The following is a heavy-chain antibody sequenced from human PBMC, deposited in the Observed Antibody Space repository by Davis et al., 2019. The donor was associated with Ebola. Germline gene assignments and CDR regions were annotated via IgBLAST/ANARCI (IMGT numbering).Heavy chain of an antibody. CDR3: QITILGDYYGMDV. CDR1: GGSISSSSYY. J-gene: IGHJ6*02. V-gene: IGHV4-39*01. D-gene: IGHD3-9*01. CDR2: IYYSGST. Sequence: SETLSLTCTVSGGSISSSSYYWGWNRQPPGKGLEWIGSIYYSGSTYYNPSLKSRVTISVDTSKNQFSLKLSSVTAADTAVYYCQITILGDYYGMDVWGQGTTVTVSS.